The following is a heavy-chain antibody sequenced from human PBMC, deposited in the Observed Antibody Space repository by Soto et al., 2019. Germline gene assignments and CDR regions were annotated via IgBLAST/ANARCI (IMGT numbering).Heavy chain of an antibody. CDR3: AKLLHNSYYNVMDV. V-gene: IGHV3-23*01. CDR1: GFTFSNSG. Sequence: EVQLLESGGDLVQPGGSLRLVCAASGFTFSNSGMRWVRQAPGQWLEWVSSIGPSGNTYYSDAVKVRFTISRDISKNTTFLQMASLRAEDTAPYYCAKLLHNSYYNVMDVWGQWTTVTVSS. CDR2: IGPSGNT. J-gene: IGHJ6*02. D-gene: IGHD4-4*01.